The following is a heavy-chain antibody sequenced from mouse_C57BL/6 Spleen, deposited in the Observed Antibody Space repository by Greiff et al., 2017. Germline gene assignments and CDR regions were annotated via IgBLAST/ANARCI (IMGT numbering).Heavy chain of an antibody. D-gene: IGHD2-3*01. CDR1: GYTFTSYW. CDR2: IYPGSGST. J-gene: IGHJ2*01. Sequence: VQLQQPGAELVKPGASVKMSCKASGYTFTSYWITWVKQRPGQGLEWIGDIYPGSGSTNYNEQFKSKATLTVDTSSSTAYMQRSSLTSEDAAVYYCARKGDGYYWGQGTTLTVSS. CDR3: ARKGDGYY. V-gene: IGHV1-55*01.